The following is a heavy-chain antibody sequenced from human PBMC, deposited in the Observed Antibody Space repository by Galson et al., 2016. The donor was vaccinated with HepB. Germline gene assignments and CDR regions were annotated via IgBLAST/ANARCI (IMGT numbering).Heavy chain of an antibody. CDR3: ARAPALAEKLDY. J-gene: IGHJ4*02. CDR1: GFVFRASA. D-gene: IGHD1-1*01. CDR2: TSSDATSE. Sequence: SLRLSCAASGFVFRASAMHWVRQAPGQGLAWVAVTSSDATSEYYLDSVMGRFTISRDNSKNTLFLQMNGLRGEDKAIYYCARAPALAEKLDYWGPGSLVIVSS. V-gene: IGHV3-30*04.